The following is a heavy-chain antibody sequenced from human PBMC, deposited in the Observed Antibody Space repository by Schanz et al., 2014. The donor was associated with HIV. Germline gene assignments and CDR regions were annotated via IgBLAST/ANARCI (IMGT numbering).Heavy chain of an antibody. D-gene: IGHD2-21*01. CDR2: VYIGDST. CDR3: AAGLIRYFFDY. V-gene: IGHV3-66*01. Sequence: VQLVESGGGVVQPGRSLRLSCVASGVTFSNYWMTWVRHVSGKGLEWVSVVYIGDSTFYANSVKGRFTISRDDSKNTLYLQMNSLRAEDTAMYYCAAGLIRYFFDYWGQGTLVTVSS. CDR1: GVTFSNYW. J-gene: IGHJ4*02.